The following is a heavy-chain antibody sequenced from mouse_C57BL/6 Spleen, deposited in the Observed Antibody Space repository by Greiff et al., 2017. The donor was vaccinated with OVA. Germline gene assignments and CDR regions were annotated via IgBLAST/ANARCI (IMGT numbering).Heavy chain of an antibody. CDR1: GFTFTTYA. J-gene: IGHJ3*01. CDR2: IRSKSSNYAT. Sequence: EVKLMESGGGLVQPKGSLKLSCAASGFTFTTYAMHWVRQAPGQGLEWVARIRSKSSNYATYYADSVKDRFTISRDDSQSMLYLQMNNLKTEDTAMYYGVRDEGDYYGNYDGFAYWGQGTLVTVSA. V-gene: IGHV10-3*01. D-gene: IGHD2-1*01. CDR3: VRDEGDYYGNYDGFAY.